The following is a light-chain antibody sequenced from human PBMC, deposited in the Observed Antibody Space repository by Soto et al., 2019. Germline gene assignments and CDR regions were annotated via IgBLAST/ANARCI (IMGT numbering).Light chain of an antibody. CDR2: RAS. CDR1: QSISSW. CDR3: QQYGDYTT. Sequence: DIQMTQSPSTLSASVGDRITITCRASQSISSWLAWYQQKPGKAPKLLIYRASSLESGVPSRFSGSGSGTEFTLTISSLKHDDFATYYCQQYGDYTTFGRGTKVDIK. V-gene: IGKV1-5*03. J-gene: IGKJ1*01.